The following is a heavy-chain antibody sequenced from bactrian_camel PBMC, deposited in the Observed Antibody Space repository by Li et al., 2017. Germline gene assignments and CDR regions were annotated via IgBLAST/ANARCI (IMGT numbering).Heavy chain of an antibody. CDR2: IYTGGGST. J-gene: IGHJ6*01. Sequence: VQLVESGGGLVQPGGSLRLTCAASGFTFSSAYMTWVRQAPGKGLEWVSSIYTGGGSTYYADSVKGRFTISKDNAKNTLFLQMNSLKPEDTAVYYCAADSIATDDMKIFAYWGQGTQVTVS. V-gene: IGHV3-2*01. CDR1: GFTFSSAY. CDR3: AADSIATDDMKIFAY. D-gene: IGHD4*01.